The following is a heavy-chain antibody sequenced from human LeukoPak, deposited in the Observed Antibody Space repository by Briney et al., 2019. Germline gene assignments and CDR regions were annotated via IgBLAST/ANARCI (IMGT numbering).Heavy chain of an antibody. D-gene: IGHD2-2*01. CDR1: GYTFTNYG. CDR2: MNPNSGNT. V-gene: IGHV1-8*02. CDR3: AIASMPRYCSSTSCYVGYFQH. J-gene: IGHJ1*01. Sequence: GASVKVSCKASGYTFTNYGINWVRQATGQGLEWMGWMNPNSGNTGYAQKFQGRVTMTRNTSISTAYMELSSLRSEDTAVYYCAIASMPRYCSSTSCYVGYFQHWGQGTLVTVSS.